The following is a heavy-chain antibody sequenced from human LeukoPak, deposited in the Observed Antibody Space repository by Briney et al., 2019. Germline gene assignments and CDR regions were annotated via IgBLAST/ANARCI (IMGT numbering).Heavy chain of an antibody. CDR1: GLIFSSHG. CDR3: AQDLAYIRFGN. J-gene: IGHJ4*02. CDR2: ISPSGDAT. D-gene: IGHD1-1*01. Sequence: GGSLRLSCAASGLIFSSHGMNWVRQAPGKGLEWVSGISPSGDATFYADSVKGRFTISRDNSKNTVYLQMDSLRFEDAAVYYCAQDLAYIRFGNWGQGTLVTVSS. V-gene: IGHV3-23*01.